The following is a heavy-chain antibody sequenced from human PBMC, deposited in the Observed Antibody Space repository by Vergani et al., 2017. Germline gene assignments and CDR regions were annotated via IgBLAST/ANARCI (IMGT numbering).Heavy chain of an antibody. CDR2: IYYSGST. Sequence: QVQLQESGPGLVKPSQTLSLTCTVSGGSISSGGYYWSWIRQHPGKGLEWIGYIYYSGSTYYNPSLKRRVTISVAPSKNQFSLKLSSVTAADTAVYYCARGVYGDYAFLAWGQGTLVTVSS. V-gene: IGHV4-31*03. J-gene: IGHJ5*02. D-gene: IGHD4-17*01. CDR3: ARGVYGDYAFLA. CDR1: GGSISSGGYY.